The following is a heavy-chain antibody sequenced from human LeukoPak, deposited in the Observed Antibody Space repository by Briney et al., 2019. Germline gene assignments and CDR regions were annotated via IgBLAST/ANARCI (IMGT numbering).Heavy chain of an antibody. Sequence: AASVKVSCKASGYTFTSYGISWVRQAPGQGLEWMGWISAYNGNTNYAQKLRGRVTMTTDTSTSTAYMELRSLRSDDTAVYYCATGLGRYYYYYYGMDVWGQGTTVTVSS. CDR3: ATGLGRYYYYYYGMDV. CDR2: ISAYNGNT. V-gene: IGHV1-18*01. J-gene: IGHJ6*02. D-gene: IGHD3-9*01. CDR1: GYTFTSYG.